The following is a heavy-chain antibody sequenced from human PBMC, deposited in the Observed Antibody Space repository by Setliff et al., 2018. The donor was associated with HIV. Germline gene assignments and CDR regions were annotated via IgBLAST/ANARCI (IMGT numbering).Heavy chain of an antibody. CDR3: VRSGVLGAFDI. D-gene: IGHD3-10*01. Sequence: GGSLRLSCAASGFTFSSYRMNWVRQTPGKGLVWVARIKTDESVTSYADSVKGRFTISRDNAKNTLYLQMNSLTAEDTAVYYCVRSGVLGAFDIWGLGTTVTVSS. J-gene: IGHJ3*02. V-gene: IGHV3-74*01. CDR1: GFTFSSYR. CDR2: IKTDESVT.